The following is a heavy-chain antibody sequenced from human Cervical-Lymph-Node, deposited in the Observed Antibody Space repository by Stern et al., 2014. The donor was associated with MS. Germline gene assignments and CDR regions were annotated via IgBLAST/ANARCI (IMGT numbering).Heavy chain of an antibody. CDR2: MNGDGSAT. J-gene: IGHJ6*02. D-gene: IGHD1-14*01. V-gene: IGHV3-74*01. CDR1: EFHFRSYW. CDR3: ARDEGPGGMDV. Sequence: EVQLVESGGGLVQPGGSLRLSCAASEFHFRSYWMHWVRQRPGKGLVWVARMNGDGSATIYVDSVKGRFTISRDNAENTLYLQMDSLRAEDTAVYYCARDEGPGGMDVWGQGTTVTVS.